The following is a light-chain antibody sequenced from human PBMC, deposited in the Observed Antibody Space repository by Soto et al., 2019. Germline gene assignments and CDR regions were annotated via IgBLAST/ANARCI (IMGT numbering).Light chain of an antibody. V-gene: IGKV3-11*01. Sequence: EGVWTQSPSTRSLYHEKRATLSCMASQCVSTYLAWYQQRPGQAPRLLIYDASYRATDIPPRFSGSGSGTDFTLTISILEPEDLAVYACQQRISWRPTLTFGQGTRLEI. J-gene: IGKJ5*01. CDR3: QQRISWRPTLT. CDR1: QCVSTY. CDR2: DAS.